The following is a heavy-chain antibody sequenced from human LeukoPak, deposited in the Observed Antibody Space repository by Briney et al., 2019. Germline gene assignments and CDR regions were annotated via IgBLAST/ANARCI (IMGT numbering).Heavy chain of an antibody. CDR3: ARELVVPAAIPYYYGMGV. D-gene: IGHD2-2*01. CDR2: IIPIFGTA. V-gene: IGHV1-69*13. CDR1: GGTFSSYA. Sequence: SVKVSCKASGGTFSSYAISWVRQAPGQGLEWMGGIIPIFGTANYAQKFQGRVTITADESTSTAYMELSSLRSEDTAVYYCARELVVPAAIPYYYGMGVWGKGTTVTVSS. J-gene: IGHJ6*04.